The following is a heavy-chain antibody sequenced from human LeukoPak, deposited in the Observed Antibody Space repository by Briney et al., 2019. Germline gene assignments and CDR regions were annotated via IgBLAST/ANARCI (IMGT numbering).Heavy chain of an antibody. V-gene: IGHV3-7*01. J-gene: IGHJ4*02. D-gene: IGHD6-19*01. Sequence: PGGSLRLSCAASGFSLSTYWVTWVRQAPGTGLEWVANINPGGTETYYVEPVEGRFPLSRDNAKNLVYLQMNSLRAEDSAVYHCGRFGYVAGVDLWGQGTLVTVSS. CDR3: GRFGYVAGVDL. CDR1: GFSLSTYW. CDR2: INPGGTET.